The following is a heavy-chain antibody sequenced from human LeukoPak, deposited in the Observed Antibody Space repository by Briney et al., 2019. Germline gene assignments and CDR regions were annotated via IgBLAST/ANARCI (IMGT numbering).Heavy chain of an antibody. J-gene: IGHJ4*02. CDR3: ARDSGPMTPHFDY. V-gene: IGHV3-30-3*01. CDR2: ISYDGSNK. D-gene: IGHD3-10*01. Sequence: GGSLRLSCAASGFTFSSYAMHWVRQAPGKGLEWVAVISYDGSNKYYADSVKGRFTISRDNSKNTLYLQMNSLRAEDTAVYYCARDSGPMTPHFDYWGQGTLVTVSS. CDR1: GFTFSSYA.